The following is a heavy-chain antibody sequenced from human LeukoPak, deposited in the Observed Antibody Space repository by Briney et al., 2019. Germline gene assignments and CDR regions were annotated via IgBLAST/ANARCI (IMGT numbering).Heavy chain of an antibody. V-gene: IGHV1-69*04. Sequence: ASVKVCCKASGGTFSSYAISWVRQAPGQGLEWMGRIIPILGIANYAQKFQGRVTITADKSTSTAYMELSSLRSEDTAVYYCARAYNSQVYYYYGMDVWGQGTTVTVSS. CDR3: ARAYNSQVYYYYGMDV. D-gene: IGHD2/OR15-2a*01. CDR2: IIPILGIA. CDR1: GGTFSSYA. J-gene: IGHJ6*02.